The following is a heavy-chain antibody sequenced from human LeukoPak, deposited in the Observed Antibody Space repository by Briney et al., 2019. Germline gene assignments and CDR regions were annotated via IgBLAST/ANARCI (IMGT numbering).Heavy chain of an antibody. CDR3: ARDLGDYVGYDAFDI. D-gene: IGHD4-17*01. J-gene: IGHJ3*02. CDR2: ITGSGGKT. V-gene: IGHV3-48*03. Sequence: GGSLRLSCAASGFIFSTYEMNWVRQAPGRGPEWLSYITGSGGKTYYADSVKGRFTISRDNANKLLFLHMNSLRAEDTAVYYCARDLGDYVGYDAFDIWGQGTMVTVSS. CDR1: GFIFSTYE.